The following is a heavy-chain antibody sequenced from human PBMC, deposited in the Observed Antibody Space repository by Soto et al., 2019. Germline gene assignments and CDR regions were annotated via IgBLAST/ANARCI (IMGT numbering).Heavy chain of an antibody. Sequence: XESLRLSCEASGFRFSIYDMYWVRQAPGKGLEWVAVKWSDGSNEYYANSVKGRFTISRDNSKDTLYLQMKTLRAEDTAVYYCARGLIAVAGYYYGMDVWGQGTTVTVSS. V-gene: IGHV3-33*01. CDR2: KWSDGSNE. CDR3: ARGLIAVAGYYYGMDV. D-gene: IGHD6-19*01. J-gene: IGHJ6*02. CDR1: GFRFSIYD.